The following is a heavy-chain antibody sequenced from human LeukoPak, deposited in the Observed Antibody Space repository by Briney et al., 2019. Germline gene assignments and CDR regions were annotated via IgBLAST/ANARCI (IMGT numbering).Heavy chain of an antibody. V-gene: IGHV1-46*01. Sequence: ASVKVSCKASGYTFTSYYMHWVRQAPGQGLEWMGIINPSGGSTSYAQKFQGRDTMTRDTSTSTVYMELSSLRSEDTAVYYCASNDHIAAAGTKAEYFQHWGQGTLVTVSS. D-gene: IGHD6-13*01. J-gene: IGHJ1*01. CDR2: INPSGGST. CDR1: GYTFTSYY. CDR3: ASNDHIAAAGTKAEYFQH.